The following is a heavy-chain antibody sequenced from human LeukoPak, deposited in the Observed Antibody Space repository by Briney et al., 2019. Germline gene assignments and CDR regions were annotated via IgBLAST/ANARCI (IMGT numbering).Heavy chain of an antibody. V-gene: IGHV3-11*05. J-gene: IGHJ5*01. CDR1: GFLFHDYY. CDR3: ARGGCGGGNCYSGTGWFES. Sequence: GGSLRLSCEASGFLFHDYYMSWVRQAPGKGLEWIAYITSESIPQYADSVKGRFTISRDNAQNSVSLQMDSLRAEDTAVYYCARGGCGGGNCYSGTGWFESWGQGALVIVST. CDR2: ITSESIP. D-gene: IGHD2-21*02.